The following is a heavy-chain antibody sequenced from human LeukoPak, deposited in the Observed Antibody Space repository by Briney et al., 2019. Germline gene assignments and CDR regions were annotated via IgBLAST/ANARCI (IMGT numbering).Heavy chain of an antibody. Sequence: GGSLRLSCAASGFSVSNNYMSWVRQAPGKGLEWVSVIHSGGETYYTDSVKGRFTISRDNSKNTLYLQMNSLRAEDTAVYYCGRAGVYSASSGYGPDRWGQGTLVTVSS. J-gene: IGHJ5*02. CDR1: GFSVSNNY. CDR2: IHSGGET. CDR3: GRAGVYSASSGYGPDR. V-gene: IGHV3-53*01. D-gene: IGHD3-22*01.